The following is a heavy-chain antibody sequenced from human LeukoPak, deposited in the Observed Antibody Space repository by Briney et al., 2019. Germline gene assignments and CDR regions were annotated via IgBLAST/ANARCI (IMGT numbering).Heavy chain of an antibody. CDR1: EYTFTNYY. J-gene: IGHJ3*02. Sequence: GASVKVSCKASEYTFTNYYMQWVRQAPGQGREWMGVINPSDGSTNYAQKFQGRVTLTNDTSTSTVYMQLSSLRSEDTAVYYCARARGTYYFDAFDIWGQGTMVTVSS. CDR3: ARARGTYYFDAFDI. CDR2: INPSDGST. V-gene: IGHV1-46*01. D-gene: IGHD1-26*01.